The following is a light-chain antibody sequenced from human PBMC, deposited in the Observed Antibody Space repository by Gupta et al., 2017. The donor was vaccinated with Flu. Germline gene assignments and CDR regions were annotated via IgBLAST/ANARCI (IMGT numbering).Light chain of an antibody. CDR3: HHYSNWPPYT. V-gene: IGKV3-15*01. CDR1: ENVNNY. Sequence: EIVMTLSPATLSVSTGESATLSYRSSENVNNYLAWYQQNPGPAHRLLIYGASPRAADIPARFSGSGSGTDFTLTISSLRYEDFAVYYCHHYSNWPPYTFGQGTKLEI. J-gene: IGKJ2*01. CDR2: GAS.